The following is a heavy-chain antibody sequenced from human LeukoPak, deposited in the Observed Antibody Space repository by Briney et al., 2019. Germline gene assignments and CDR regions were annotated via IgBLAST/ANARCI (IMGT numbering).Heavy chain of an antibody. V-gene: IGHV1-18*01. D-gene: IGHD3-22*01. CDR1: GYTFTSYG. CDR3: ARRIYYDSSGYYFPLDY. Sequence: ASVKVSCKASGYTFTSYGISWVRQASGQGLEWMGWISAYNGNTNYAQKLQGRVTMTTDTSTSTAYMELRSLRSDDTAVYSCARRIYYDSSGYYFPLDYWGQGTLVTVSS. CDR2: ISAYNGNT. J-gene: IGHJ4*02.